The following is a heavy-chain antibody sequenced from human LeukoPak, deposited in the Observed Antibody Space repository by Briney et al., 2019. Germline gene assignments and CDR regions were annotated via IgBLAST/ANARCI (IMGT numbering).Heavy chain of an antibody. CDR2: INPNSGGT. D-gene: IGHD3-3*01. Sequence: ASVKVSCKASGYTFIGYYVHWVRQAPGQGFEWMGWINPNSGGTNYAQKFQGRVTLTRDTSISTAYMELSRLSSDDTAVYYRAREHTIFGARWGQGTLVTVSS. CDR1: GYTFIGYY. CDR3: AREHTIFGAR. J-gene: IGHJ4*02. V-gene: IGHV1-2*02.